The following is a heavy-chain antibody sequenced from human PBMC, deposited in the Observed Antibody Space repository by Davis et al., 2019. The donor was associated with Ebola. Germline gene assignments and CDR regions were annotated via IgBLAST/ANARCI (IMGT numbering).Heavy chain of an antibody. CDR2: ISYDRSNK. D-gene: IGHD1-14*01. CDR1: GFTFSSYA. CDR3: ARATVLDH. J-gene: IGHJ5*02. Sequence: PGGSLRLSCAASGFTFSSYAMHWVRQAPGKGLEWVAVISYDRSNKYYADSVKGRFTISRDNSKNTLYLQMNSLRAEDTAVYYCARATVLDHWGQGTLVTVSS. V-gene: IGHV3-30-3*01.